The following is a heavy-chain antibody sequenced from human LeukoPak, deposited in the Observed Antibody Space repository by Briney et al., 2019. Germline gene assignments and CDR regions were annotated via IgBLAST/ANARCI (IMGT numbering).Heavy chain of an antibody. CDR3: TRLAGGDAFDI. J-gene: IGHJ3*02. CDR2: IRSKGNGYTT. D-gene: IGHD2-15*01. V-gene: IGHV3-73*01. Sequence: PGGSLRLSCAASGFTFSGSAMHWVRKASGKGLEWVGGIRSKGNGYTTAYGASVKGRFTISRDDSQRATYVQMNSLKIEDTAVYYCTRLAGGDAFDIWGPETMVTVSS. CDR1: GFTFSGSA.